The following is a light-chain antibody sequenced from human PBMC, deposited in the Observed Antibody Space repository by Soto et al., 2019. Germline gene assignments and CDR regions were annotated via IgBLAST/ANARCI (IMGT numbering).Light chain of an antibody. CDR2: GVT. CDR1: SSDVGAYNY. CDR3: FSHRGGDSHV. J-gene: IGLJ1*01. V-gene: IGLV2-14*01. Sequence: HSALTQPASVSGSPGQSITISCTGTSSDVGAYNYVSWYQQYPGKAPKLMIYGVTNRPSGVSNRFSGSKTGNTASLTISGLQAEDEADYYCFSHRGGDSHVFGTGTKVTVL.